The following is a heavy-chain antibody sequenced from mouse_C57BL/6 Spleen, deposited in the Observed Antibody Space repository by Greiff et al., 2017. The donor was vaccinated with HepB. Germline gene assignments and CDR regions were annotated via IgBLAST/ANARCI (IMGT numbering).Heavy chain of an antibody. D-gene: IGHD1-1*01. CDR1: GYTFTSYW. Sequence: QVQLQQPGAELVKPGASVKMSCKASGYTFTSYWITWVKQRPGQGLEWIGDIYPGSGSTNYNEKFKSKATLTVDTSSSTAYMQLSSLTSEDSAVYYCARHYYGSSYEGYAMDYWGQGTSVTVSS. V-gene: IGHV1-55*01. CDR3: ARHYYGSSYEGYAMDY. J-gene: IGHJ4*01. CDR2: IYPGSGST.